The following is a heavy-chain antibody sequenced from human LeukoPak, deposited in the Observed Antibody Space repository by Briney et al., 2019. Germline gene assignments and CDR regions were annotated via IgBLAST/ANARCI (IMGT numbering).Heavy chain of an antibody. CDR3: ARAGSHRNSGYDY. CDR1: GFTFSSYN. Sequence: GGSLRLSCAASGFTFSSYNMNWVRQAPGKGLEWISYISSSTGTMYYADSVEGRFTISRDNAKNSLYLQMNSLRAEDTAVYYCARAGSHRNSGYDYWGQGTLVTVSS. D-gene: IGHD5-12*01. V-gene: IGHV3-48*04. J-gene: IGHJ4*02. CDR2: ISSSTGTM.